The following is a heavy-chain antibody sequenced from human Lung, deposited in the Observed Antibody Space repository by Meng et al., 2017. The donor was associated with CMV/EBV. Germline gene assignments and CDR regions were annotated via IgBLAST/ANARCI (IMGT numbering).Heavy chain of an antibody. J-gene: IGHJ4*02. D-gene: IGHD3-22*01. Sequence: GGSXRLXCAASGFTFNIFEMNWVRQTPVKGLEWVAYINDATNSKFYADSVKGRFTISRDNAQDSLFLQMNSLRVEDTAIYYCARTSRGYSFGYSAFYLDSWGQGXLVTVSS. V-gene: IGHV3-48*03. CDR1: GFTFNIFE. CDR3: ARTSRGYSFGYSAFYLDS. CDR2: INDATNSK.